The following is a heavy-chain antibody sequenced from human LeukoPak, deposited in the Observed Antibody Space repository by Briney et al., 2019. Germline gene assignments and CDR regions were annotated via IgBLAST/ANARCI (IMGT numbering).Heavy chain of an antibody. V-gene: IGHV4-39*01. CDR1: GGSISSSSYY. D-gene: IGHD2-8*01. CDR3: ARRSIVLMVYAPTGFDP. CDR2: IYYSGST. J-gene: IGHJ5*02. Sequence: SSETLSLTCTVSGGSISSSSYYWGWIRQPPGKGLEWIGSIYYSGSTYYNPSLKSRVTISVDTSKNQFSLKLSSVTAADTAVYYCARRSIVLMVYAPTGFDPWGQGTLVTVSS.